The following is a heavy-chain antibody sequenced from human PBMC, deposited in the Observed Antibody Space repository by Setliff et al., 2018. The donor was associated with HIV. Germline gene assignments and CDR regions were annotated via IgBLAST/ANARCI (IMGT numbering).Heavy chain of an antibody. CDR2: INPNSGGT. Sequence: GASVKVSCKASGYTFTGYYMHWVRQAPGQGLEWMGWINPNSGGTNYAQKFQGWVTVTRDTSISTAYMELSRLRSDDTAVYYCASKVHCTNGVCLDAFDIWGQGTMVTVS. J-gene: IGHJ3*02. CDR3: ASKVHCTNGVCLDAFDI. V-gene: IGHV1-2*04. CDR1: GYTFTGYY. D-gene: IGHD2-8*01.